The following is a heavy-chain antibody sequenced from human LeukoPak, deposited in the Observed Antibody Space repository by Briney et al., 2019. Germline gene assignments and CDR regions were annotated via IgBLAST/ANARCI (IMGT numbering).Heavy chain of an antibody. J-gene: IGHJ4*02. CDR3: AKDALIVVVPADQDY. CDR1: GLTGSHNY. D-gene: IGHD2-2*01. Sequence: GGSLRLSCAASGLTGSHNYVSWVRQAPGKGLEWVSAIHTSGDTCYADSVKGRFTISRDNSKNTLYLQVNSLRAEDTAVYYCAKDALIVVVPADQDYWGQGTLVTVSS. V-gene: IGHV3-53*01. CDR2: IHTSGDT.